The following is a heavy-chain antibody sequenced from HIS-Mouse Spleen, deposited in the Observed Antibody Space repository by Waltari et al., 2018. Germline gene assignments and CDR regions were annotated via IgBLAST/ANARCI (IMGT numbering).Heavy chain of an antibody. Sequence: HVQLVQSGAEVKKPGTSVKVSCKASGYTFTSYGISWVRQAPGQGLEWMGWISAYNVKTNYAQKLQGRVTMTTETSTSTAYMELRSLRSDDTAVYYCARVVSGYGGEWFDPWGQGTLVTVSS. V-gene: IGHV1-18*01. D-gene: IGHD3-16*01. CDR3: ARVVSGYGGEWFDP. J-gene: IGHJ5*02. CDR1: GYTFTSYG. CDR2: ISAYNVKT.